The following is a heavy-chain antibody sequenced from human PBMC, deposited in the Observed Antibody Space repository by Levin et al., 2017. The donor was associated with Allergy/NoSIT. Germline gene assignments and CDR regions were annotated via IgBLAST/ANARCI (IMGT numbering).Heavy chain of an antibody. CDR3: AKKFSGKFPFDF. CDR2: ISGNGGIR. Sequence: PGGSLRLSCAASGFTFSNYVMGWLRQAPGKGLEWVSGISGNGGIREYAYSVEGRFTISRDNSKNTLYLQMNSLSAEDTAVYYCAKKFSGKFPFDFWGQGTLVTVSS. CDR1: GFTFSNYV. J-gene: IGHJ4*02. D-gene: IGHD3-10*01. V-gene: IGHV3-23*01.